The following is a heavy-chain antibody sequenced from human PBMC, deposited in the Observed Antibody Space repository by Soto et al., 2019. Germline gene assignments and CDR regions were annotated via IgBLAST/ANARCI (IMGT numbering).Heavy chain of an antibody. CDR2: ILYTGNT. CDR3: ARAAYGSGNYYAPHYYYAMDV. V-gene: IGHV4-59*01. J-gene: IGHJ6*02. CDR1: GVSISSYY. Sequence: SETLSLTCTVSGVSISSYYWSWIRHPPGKGLEWLGYILYTGNTNYNPSLKSRVTISVDTSKNQVSLELTSVTTADTAVYFCARAAYGSGNYYAPHYYYAMDVWGQGTTVTVSS. D-gene: IGHD3-10*01.